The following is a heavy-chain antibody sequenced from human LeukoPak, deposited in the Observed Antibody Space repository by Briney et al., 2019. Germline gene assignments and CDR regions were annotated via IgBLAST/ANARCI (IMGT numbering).Heavy chain of an antibody. CDR3: AKVPRQHDNWFDP. CDR2: ISSDSTII. J-gene: IGHJ5*02. V-gene: IGHV3-48*01. Sequence: GGSLRLSCAASGFTFSSHSMNWVRQAPGKGLEWISYISSDSTIIHYADSMKGRFTISRDDAKSSLYLQMNSLRAEDTAIYYCAKVPRQHDNWFDPWGQGTLVTVSS. D-gene: IGHD3-9*01. CDR1: GFTFSSHS.